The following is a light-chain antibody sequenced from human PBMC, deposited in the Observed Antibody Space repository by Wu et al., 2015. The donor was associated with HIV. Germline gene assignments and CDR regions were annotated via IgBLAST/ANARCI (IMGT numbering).Light chain of an antibody. J-gene: IGKJ1*01. CDR1: QGITNY. CDR3: QKYNTAPWT. V-gene: IGKV1-27*01. CDR2: AAS. Sequence: EIQMTQSPSSLSASVGDRVTITCRASQGITNYLAWYQQKPGKVPKVLVYAASTLQSGAPSRFSGSGSGTDFTLTISSLQPEDVATYYCQKYNTAPWTFGQGTKVEMK.